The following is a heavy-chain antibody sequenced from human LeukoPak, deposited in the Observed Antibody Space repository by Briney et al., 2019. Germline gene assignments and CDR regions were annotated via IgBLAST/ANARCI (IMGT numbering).Heavy chain of an antibody. CDR3: ARAYCSSTSCYPYYFDY. J-gene: IGHJ4*02. D-gene: IGHD2-2*01. Sequence: PSETLSLTCAVYGGSFSGYYWSWIRQPPGKGLEWIGEINHSGSTNYNPSLKSRVTISVDTSKNQLSLKLSSVTAADTAVYYCARAYCSSTSCYPYYFDYWGQGTLVTVSS. CDR1: GGSFSGYY. V-gene: IGHV4-34*01. CDR2: INHSGST.